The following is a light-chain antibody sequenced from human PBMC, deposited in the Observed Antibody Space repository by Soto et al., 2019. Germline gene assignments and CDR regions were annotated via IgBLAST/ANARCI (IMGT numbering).Light chain of an antibody. CDR3: HQHGDSPWT. V-gene: IGKV3-20*01. J-gene: IGKJ1*01. CDR2: ATS. Sequence: EIVLTQSPGTLSVSPGERATLSCRASRSVNSNLAWYQQTLGQAPRPLIYATSSRATGISDRFSGSGSGTEFTLTISRLEPEDFAIYYCHQHGDSPWTFGQGTKVDIK. CDR1: RSVNSN.